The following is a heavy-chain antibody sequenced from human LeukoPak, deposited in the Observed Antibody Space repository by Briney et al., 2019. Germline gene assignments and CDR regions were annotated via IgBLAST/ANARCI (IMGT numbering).Heavy chain of an antibody. Sequence: SETLSLTCTVSGGSISSGGYYWSWIRQHPGKGLEWIGYIYYNGNTNYSPSLKSRVTMSVDTSKNLFSLKVSSVTAADTAVYYCARGRSNYYGMDVWGQGTTVTVSS. V-gene: IGHV4-61*08. D-gene: IGHD1-26*01. CDR2: IYYNGNT. J-gene: IGHJ6*02. CDR1: GGSISSGGYY. CDR3: ARGRSNYYGMDV.